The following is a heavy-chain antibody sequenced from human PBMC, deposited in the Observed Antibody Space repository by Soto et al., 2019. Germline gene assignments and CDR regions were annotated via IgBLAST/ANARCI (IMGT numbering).Heavy chain of an antibody. D-gene: IGHD2-15*01. V-gene: IGHV4-59*01. CDR3: ARALRGVVVVAAREMDA. Sequence: QVQLQESGPGLVKPSETLSLTCSVSGGSISSDYWSWIRQPPGKGLEWIGYIYYTGSTNYNPSLKSRVTNSLDTSKTQSPLTLRSVPAADTAVYSCARALRGVVVVAAREMDAWGKGPRSPSPQ. CDR2: IYYTGST. CDR1: GGSISSDY. J-gene: IGHJ6*04.